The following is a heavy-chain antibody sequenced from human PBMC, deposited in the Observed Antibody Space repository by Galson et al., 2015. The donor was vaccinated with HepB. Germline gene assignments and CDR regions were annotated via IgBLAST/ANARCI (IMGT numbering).Heavy chain of an antibody. V-gene: IGHV1-18*04. D-gene: IGHD2-2*01. J-gene: IGHJ4*02. CDR2: ISAYNGNT. Sequence: SVKVSCKASGYTFTSYGISWVRQAPGQGLEWMGWISAYNGNTNYAQKLQGRVTMTTDTSTSTAYMELRSLRSDDTAVYYCARGSGYCSSTSCYAADYFDYWGQGTLVTVSS. CDR3: ARGSGYCSSTSCYAADYFDY. CDR1: GYTFTSYG.